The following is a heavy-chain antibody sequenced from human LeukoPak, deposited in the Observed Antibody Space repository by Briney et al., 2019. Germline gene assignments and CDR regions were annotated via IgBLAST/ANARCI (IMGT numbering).Heavy chain of an antibody. CDR3: ARLRNRDYYDSSGYRGMDV. CDR2: IIPILGTA. CDR1: GGTFSSYA. J-gene: IGHJ6*02. Sequence: SVKVSCKASGGTFSSYAISWVRQAPGQGLEWMGRIIPILGTANYAQKFQGRVTITADKSTSTAYMELSSLRSEDTAVYYCARLRNRDYYDSSGYRGMDVWGQGTTVTVSS. V-gene: IGHV1-69*04. D-gene: IGHD3-22*01.